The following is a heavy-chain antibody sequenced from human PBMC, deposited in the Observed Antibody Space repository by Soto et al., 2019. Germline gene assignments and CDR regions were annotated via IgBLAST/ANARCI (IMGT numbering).Heavy chain of an antibody. CDR1: GGSISSGGYY. CDR2: IYYSGST. D-gene: IGHD2-21*01. Sequence: PSETLSLTCTVSGGSISSGGYYWSWIRQHPGKGLEWIGYIYYSGSTYYNPSLKSRVSISLDTSKNQFSLKLTSVTAADTAVYYCGRDGDYGGSPLSQGTLVTVSS. V-gene: IGHV4-31*02. CDR3: GRDGDYGGSP. J-gene: IGHJ5*02.